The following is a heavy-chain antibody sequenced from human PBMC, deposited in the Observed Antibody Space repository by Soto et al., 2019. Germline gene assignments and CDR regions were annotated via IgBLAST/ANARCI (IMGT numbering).Heavy chain of an antibody. CDR2: IYHSGST. D-gene: IGHD3-10*01. J-gene: IGHJ6*02. V-gene: IGHV4-4*02. Sequence: NPSETLSLTCAVSGGSISSSNWWSWVRQPPGKGLEWIGEIYHSGSTNYNPSLKSRVTISVDKSKNQFSLKLSSVTAADTAVYYCARAPMVRGVIINYYYYGMDVWGQGTTVTVSS. CDR3: ARAPMVRGVIINYYYYGMDV. CDR1: GGSISSSNW.